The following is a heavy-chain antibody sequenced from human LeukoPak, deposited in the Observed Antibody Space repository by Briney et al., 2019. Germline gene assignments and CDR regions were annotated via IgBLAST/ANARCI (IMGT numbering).Heavy chain of an antibody. Sequence: GGSLRLSCAASGFTFSSNWMTWVRQAPGNGLEWVANINQDGSEKYYADSVMGRFTISRNNARESLYLQMNSLRAEDTAVYYCARDLYSSNPGEDYWGQGTLVTVSS. CDR1: GFTFSSNW. CDR3: ARDLYSSNPGEDY. V-gene: IGHV3-7*01. J-gene: IGHJ4*02. D-gene: IGHD6-13*01. CDR2: INQDGSEK.